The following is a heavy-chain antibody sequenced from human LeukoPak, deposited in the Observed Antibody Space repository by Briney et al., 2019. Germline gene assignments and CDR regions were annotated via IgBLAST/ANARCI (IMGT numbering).Heavy chain of an antibody. Sequence: GGSLRLSCAASGFTVSSNYMSWVRQAPGKGLEWVSVIYSGGSTYYADSVKGRFTISRDNSKNTLYLQMNSLRAEDTAVYYCARGKPPFTPFDYWGQGTLVTVSS. CDR1: GFTVSSNY. V-gene: IGHV3-53*01. CDR2: IYSGGST. CDR3: ARGKPPFTPFDY. J-gene: IGHJ4*02. D-gene: IGHD1-14*01.